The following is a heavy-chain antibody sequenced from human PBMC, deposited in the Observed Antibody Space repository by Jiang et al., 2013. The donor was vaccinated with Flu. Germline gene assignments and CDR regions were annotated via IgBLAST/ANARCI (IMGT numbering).Heavy chain of an antibody. Sequence: QTLSLTCAISGDSVSSNSAAWNWIRQSPSRGLEWLGRTYYRSKWYNDYAVSVKSRITINPDTSKNQFSLQLNSVTPEDTAVYYCARVGGDGYNFLLNYYGMDVWGQGTTVTVSS. CDR3: ARVGGDGYNFLLNYYGMDV. V-gene: IGHV6-1*01. J-gene: IGHJ6*02. CDR1: GDSVSSNSAA. CDR2: TYYRSKWYN. D-gene: IGHD5-24*01.